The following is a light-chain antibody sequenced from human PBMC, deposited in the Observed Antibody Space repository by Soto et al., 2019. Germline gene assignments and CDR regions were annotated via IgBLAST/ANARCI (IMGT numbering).Light chain of an antibody. V-gene: IGKV1-5*03. CDR2: RAS. Sequence: EILMTQSPSTLSLSPGDRVTISCRASQRVPRRLAWYQQRPGKAPRLLIYRASSIASGVPARFSGNGSGTEFTPTISSLQPEDFAPYYCQQYNNCPQTFGQGTKVDI. CDR3: QQYNNCPQT. J-gene: IGKJ1*01. CDR1: QRVPRR.